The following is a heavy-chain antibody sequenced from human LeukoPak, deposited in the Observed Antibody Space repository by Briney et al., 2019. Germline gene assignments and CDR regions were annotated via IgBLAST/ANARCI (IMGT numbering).Heavy chain of an antibody. J-gene: IGHJ6*02. CDR3: ARGIPAYAYGMDV. Sequence: GGSLRLPCAASGFTFSDYYMSWIRQAPGKGLEWVSYISSSGSTIYYADPVKGRFTISRDNAKNSLYLQMNSLRAEDTAVYYCARGIPAYAYGMDVWGQGTTVTVSS. CDR1: GFTFSDYY. CDR2: ISSSGSTI. V-gene: IGHV3-11*01.